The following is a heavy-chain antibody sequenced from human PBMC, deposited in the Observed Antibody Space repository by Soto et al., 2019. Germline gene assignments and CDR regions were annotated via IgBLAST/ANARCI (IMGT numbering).Heavy chain of an antibody. CDR3: ARESRLYCSSTSCFSSGSWYCYYGMDV. CDR1: GDSVSSNSAA. V-gene: IGHV6-1*01. D-gene: IGHD2-2*01. CDR2: TYYRSKWYN. Sequence: PSQTLSLTCAISGDSVSSNSAAWNWIRQSPSRGLEWLGRTYYRSKWYNDYAVSVKSRITINPDTSKNQFSLQLNSVTPEDTAVYYCARESRLYCSSTSCFSSGSWYCYYGMDVWGQGTTVTVSS. J-gene: IGHJ6*02.